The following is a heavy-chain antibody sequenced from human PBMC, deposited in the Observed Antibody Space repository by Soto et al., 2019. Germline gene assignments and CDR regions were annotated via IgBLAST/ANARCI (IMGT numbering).Heavy chain of an antibody. J-gene: IGHJ1*01. V-gene: IGHV1-18*01. CDR3: ARDTESNRYND. CDR1: GYTFSTSG. Sequence: QVQVLQSGPAVKRPGASVPVSCKTSGYTFSTSGIRWVRQAPGQGLEWVGWIRPDTGTRKSAQRLQGRVTLTTDTSASTAYMELRSLTSDDTAMYYCARDTESNRYNDWGQGTLVTVSS. D-gene: IGHD1-20*01. CDR2: IRPDTGTR.